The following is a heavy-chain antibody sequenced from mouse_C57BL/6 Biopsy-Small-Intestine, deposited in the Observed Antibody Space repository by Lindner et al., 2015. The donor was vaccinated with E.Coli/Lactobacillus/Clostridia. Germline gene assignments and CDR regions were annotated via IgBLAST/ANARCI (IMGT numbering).Heavy chain of an antibody. CDR1: GYTFTDYN. Sequence: VQLQESGPELVKPGTSVKMSCKASGYTFTDYNIHWVKQSHGKSLEWIGYINPNNGDTTYNQKFKDKATLAADKSSSTAYMQLSSLTYEDSAVYYCARRGYGSSYGYFDYWGQGTTLTVSS. CDR2: INPNNGDT. CDR3: ARRGYGSSYGYFDY. D-gene: IGHD1-1*01. V-gene: IGHV1-22*01. J-gene: IGHJ2*01.